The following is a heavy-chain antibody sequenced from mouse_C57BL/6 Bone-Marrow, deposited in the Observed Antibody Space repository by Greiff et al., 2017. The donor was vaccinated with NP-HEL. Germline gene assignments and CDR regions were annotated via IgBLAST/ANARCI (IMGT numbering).Heavy chain of an antibody. Sequence: VKLMESGAELVRPGTSVKVSCKASGYAFTNYLIEGVKQRPGQGLEWVGVINPGSGGTNYNEKFKGKATLTADKSSSTAYMQLSSLTSEDSAVYFCARGGDFDYWGQGTTLTVSS. CDR2: INPGSGGT. J-gene: IGHJ2*01. CDR1: GYAFTNYL. CDR3: ARGGDFDY. V-gene: IGHV1-54*01.